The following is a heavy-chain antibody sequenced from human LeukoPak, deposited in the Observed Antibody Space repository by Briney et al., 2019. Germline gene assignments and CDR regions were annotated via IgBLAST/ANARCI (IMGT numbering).Heavy chain of an antibody. CDR3: ARIQLYGYCSSTSCSLYYFDY. CDR2: IIPILGIA. D-gene: IGHD2-2*03. V-gene: IGHV1-69*04. Sequence: GASVKVSCKASGGTFSSYAISWVRQAPGQGLEWMGRIIPILGIANYAQKFQGRVTITSDKSTSTAYMELRSLRSDDAAVYYCARIQLYGYCSSTSCSLYYFDYWGQGTLVTVSS. CDR1: GGTFSSYA. J-gene: IGHJ4*02.